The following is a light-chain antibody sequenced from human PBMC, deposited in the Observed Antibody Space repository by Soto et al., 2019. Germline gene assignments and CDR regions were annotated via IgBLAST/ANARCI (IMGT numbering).Light chain of an antibody. CDR3: SSYAGSNNWV. CDR2: EVT. V-gene: IGLV2-14*01. CDR1: NSDVGAFDY. J-gene: IGLJ3*02. Sequence: QSALTQPASVSGSPGQSITISCTGTNSDVGAFDYVSWYQQYPGKAPKIIIYEVTYRPSGVSARFSGSKSGTTASLTISGLQTEDEADYYCSSYAGSNNWVFGGGTKLTVL.